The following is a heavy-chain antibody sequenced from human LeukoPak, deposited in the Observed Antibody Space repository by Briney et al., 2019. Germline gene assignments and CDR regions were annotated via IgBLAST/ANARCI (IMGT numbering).Heavy chain of an antibody. CDR1: GFTFSSYS. J-gene: IGHJ4*02. Sequence: GGSLRLSCAASGFTFSSYSMNWVRQAPGKGLEWVSSISSSSSYIYYADSVKGRFTISRDNAKNSLYLQMNSLRAEDTAVYYCARSHPGHIVVVTATAFDYWGQGTLVTVSS. CDR2: ISSSSSYI. V-gene: IGHV3-21*01. CDR3: ARSHPGHIVVVTATAFDY. D-gene: IGHD2-21*02.